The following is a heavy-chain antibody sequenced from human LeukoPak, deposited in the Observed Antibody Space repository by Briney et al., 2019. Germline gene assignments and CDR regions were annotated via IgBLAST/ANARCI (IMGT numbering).Heavy chain of an antibody. Sequence: PGGSLRLSCTASGFNFSCCSMNWVRQAPGKGLEWISSINRRSASIYYADSVKGRFTISRDNAKNSLYLQMNSLRDEDTAVYYCARDFGDWGQGTLVTVSS. CDR3: ARDFGD. V-gene: IGHV3-48*02. J-gene: IGHJ4*02. CDR1: GFNFSCCS. CDR2: INRRSASI.